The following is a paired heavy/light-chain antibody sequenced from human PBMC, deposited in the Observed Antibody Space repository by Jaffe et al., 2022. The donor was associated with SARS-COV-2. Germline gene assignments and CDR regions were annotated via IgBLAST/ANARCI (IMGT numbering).Heavy chain of an antibody. J-gene: IGHJ4*02. Sequence: EVRLEESGGGSVQPGGSLRLSCAASGFMFGKYAMHWVRQAPGKGLEYVSGINTNGGTTFYANSVRGRFTISRDNFKNTLNLQMGSLRPEDTAVYYCARAGYGGTYYPNDYWGQGTLVTVSS. V-gene: IGHV3-64*01. CDR1: GFMFGKYA. CDR2: INTNGGTT. CDR3: ARAGYGGTYYPNDY. D-gene: IGHD1-26*01.
Light chain of an antibody. CDR2: QTS. Sequence: DIQMTQSPTTLSASVGDRVTFTCRASQSIGNWLAWYQQNPGRAPKLLISQTSILESGVPSRFSGSGSGTEFTLTISSLQPDDFATYFCQQYNGYPFTFGPGTKVDVK. CDR1: QSIGNW. J-gene: IGKJ3*01. V-gene: IGKV1-5*03. CDR3: QQYNGYPFT.